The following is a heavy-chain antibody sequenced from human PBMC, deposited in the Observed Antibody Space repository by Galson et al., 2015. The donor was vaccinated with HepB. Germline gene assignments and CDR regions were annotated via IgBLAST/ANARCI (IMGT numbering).Heavy chain of an antibody. CDR1: GFTFSSYA. V-gene: IGHV3-30-3*01. CDR2: ISYDGSNK. Sequence: SLRLSCAASGFTFSSYAMHWVRQAPGKGLEWVAVISYDGSNKYYADSVKGRFTISRDNSKNTLYLQMNSLRAEDTAVYYCARVLYSSGWYYGMDVWGQGTTVTVSS. CDR3: ARVLYSSGWYYGMDV. D-gene: IGHD6-19*01. J-gene: IGHJ6*02.